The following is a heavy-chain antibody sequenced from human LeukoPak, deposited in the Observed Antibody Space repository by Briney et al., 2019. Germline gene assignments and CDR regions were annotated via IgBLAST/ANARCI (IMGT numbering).Heavy chain of an antibody. Sequence: SETLSLTCTVSGGSISSYYWSWIRQPAGKGLEWIGRIYTSGSTNYNPSLKSRVTMSVDTSKNQFSLKLSSVTAADTAVYYCARMERGYSYGYGALFDYWGQGTLVTVSS. D-gene: IGHD5-18*01. J-gene: IGHJ4*02. CDR1: GGSISSYY. CDR2: IYTSGST. CDR3: ARMERGYSYGYGALFDY. V-gene: IGHV4-4*07.